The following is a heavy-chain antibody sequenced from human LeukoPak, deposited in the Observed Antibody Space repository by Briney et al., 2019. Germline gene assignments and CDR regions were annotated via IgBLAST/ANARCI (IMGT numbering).Heavy chain of an antibody. CDR1: GGSISSYY. D-gene: IGHD6-19*01. CDR2: IYTSGST. V-gene: IGHV4-4*07. Sequence: SETLSLTCTVSGGSISSYYWSWIRQPAGKGLEWIGRIYTSGSTNYNPSLKSRVIMSLDTSKNQFSLKLSSVTAADTAVHYCARDGSSGWYLGYWGQGTLVTVSS. J-gene: IGHJ4*02. CDR3: ARDGSSGWYLGY.